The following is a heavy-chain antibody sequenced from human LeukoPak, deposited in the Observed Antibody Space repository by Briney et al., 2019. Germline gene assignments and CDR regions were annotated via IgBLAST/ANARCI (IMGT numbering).Heavy chain of an antibody. CDR1: GGSFSGYY. V-gene: IGHV4-34*01. D-gene: IGHD2-15*01. CDR3: ARRGLNGLLDY. J-gene: IGHJ4*02. Sequence: SETLSLTCAVYGGSFSGYYWSWIRQPPGKGLEWIGEINHSGSTNYNPSLKSRVTISVDTSKNQFSLKLSSVTAADTAVYYCARRGLNGLLDYWGQGTMVSVSS. CDR2: INHSGST.